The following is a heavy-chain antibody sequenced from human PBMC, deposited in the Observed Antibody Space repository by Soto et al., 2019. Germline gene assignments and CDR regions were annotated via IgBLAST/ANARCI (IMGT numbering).Heavy chain of an antibody. Sequence: PSETLSLTCTVSGGSICCRYWGWIRQPPGKGLEWIGYVYYSGSSTSNPSLKSRVTMSADTSKNQLSLKVRSVTAADTAVYYCARVGERWQYFDWFYYFDSWGQGALVTVSS. V-gene: IGHV4-59*11. CDR2: VYYSGSS. D-gene: IGHD3-9*01. CDR3: ARVGERWQYFDWFYYFDS. CDR1: GGSICCRY. J-gene: IGHJ4*02.